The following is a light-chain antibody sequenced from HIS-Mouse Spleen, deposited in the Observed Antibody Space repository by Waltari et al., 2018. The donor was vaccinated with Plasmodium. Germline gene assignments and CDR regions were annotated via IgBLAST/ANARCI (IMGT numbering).Light chain of an antibody. J-gene: IGKJ1*01. CDR2: GAS. CDR1: QSVSSN. Sequence: EIVMTQSPATLSVSPGERATLSGRASQSVSSNLAWYQQKHGQAPRLLIYGASTRATGIPARFSGSGSGTEFTLTISSMQSEDFAVYYCQQYNNWPWTFGQGTKVEIK. CDR3: QQYNNWPWT. V-gene: IGKV3-15*01.